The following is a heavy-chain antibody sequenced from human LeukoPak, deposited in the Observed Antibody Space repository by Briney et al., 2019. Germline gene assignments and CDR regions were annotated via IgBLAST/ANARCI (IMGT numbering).Heavy chain of an antibody. CDR3: ARAAAAGTMAMVAAKY. V-gene: IGHV1-2*02. CDR1: GYTFTGYY. J-gene: IGHJ4*02. CDR2: INPNSGGT. D-gene: IGHD6-13*01. Sequence: GASVKVSCKASGYTFTGYYMHWVRQALGQRLEWMGWINPNSGGTNYAQKLQGRVTMTRDTSISTDYMELSRLRSDDTAVYYCARAAAAGTMAMVAAKYWGQGTLVTVSS.